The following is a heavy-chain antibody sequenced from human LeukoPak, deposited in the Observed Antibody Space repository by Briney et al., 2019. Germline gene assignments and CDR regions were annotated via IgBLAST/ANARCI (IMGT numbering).Heavy chain of an antibody. V-gene: IGHV4-4*07. J-gene: IGHJ3*02. CDR1: GGSISSYY. CDR3: ARVSRTYYYGSGSYYKADAFDI. CDR2: IYTSGST. Sequence: SETLSLTCTVSGGSISSYYWSWIRQPAGKGLEWIGRIYTSGSTNYNPSLESRVTMSVDTSKNQFSLKLSSVTAADTAVYYCARVSRTYYYGSGSYYKADAFDIWGQGTMVTVSS. D-gene: IGHD3-10*01.